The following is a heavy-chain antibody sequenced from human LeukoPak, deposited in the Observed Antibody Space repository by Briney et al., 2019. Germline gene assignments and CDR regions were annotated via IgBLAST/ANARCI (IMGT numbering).Heavy chain of an antibody. Sequence: SETLSLTCTVSGGSISSYYWSWIRQPPGKGLEWIGYIYYSGSTNYNPSLKSRVTISVDTSKNQFSLKLSSVTAADTAVYYCARELGDSTSDAFDIWGQGTVVTVSS. CDR3: ARELGDSTSDAFDI. CDR2: IYYSGST. V-gene: IGHV4-59*01. J-gene: IGHJ3*02. CDR1: GGSISSYY. D-gene: IGHD2-2*01.